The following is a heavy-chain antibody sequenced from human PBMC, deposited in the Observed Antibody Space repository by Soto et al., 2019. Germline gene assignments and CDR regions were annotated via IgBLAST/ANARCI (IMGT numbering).Heavy chain of an antibody. CDR1: GGSISSGDYY. CDR2: IYYSGST. Sequence: SETLSLTCTVSGGSISSGDYYWSWILQPPGKGLEWIGYIYYSGSTYYNPSLKSRVTISVDTSKNQFSLNLSSVTAADTAVYYCARVVYISSKRFLARWFDPWGQGTLVTVSS. J-gene: IGHJ5*02. D-gene: IGHD3-3*01. CDR3: ARVVYISSKRFLARWFDP. V-gene: IGHV4-30-4*01.